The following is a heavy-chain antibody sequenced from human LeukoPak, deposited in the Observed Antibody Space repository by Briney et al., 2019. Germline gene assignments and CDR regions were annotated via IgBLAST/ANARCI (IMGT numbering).Heavy chain of an antibody. V-gene: IGHV4-38-2*02. CDR1: GYSISSAYY. CDR2: ISHSGST. J-gene: IGHJ4*02. CDR3: ARVNTVMATFDY. D-gene: IGHD4-11*01. Sequence: SETLSLTCTVSGYSISSAYYGGWIRQPPGKGLEWIATISHSGSTYYNPSLKGRVTISADTSQNQHSLKLSSVTAADTAVYYCARVNTVMATFDYWGQGTPVTVSS.